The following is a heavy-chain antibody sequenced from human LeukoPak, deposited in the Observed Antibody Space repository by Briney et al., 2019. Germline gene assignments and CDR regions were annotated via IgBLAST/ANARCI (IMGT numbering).Heavy chain of an antibody. CDR1: GGSISSYY. V-gene: IGHV4-4*07. D-gene: IGHD3-3*01. CDR3: ARENTIFGVIDAFDI. CDR2: IYTSGST. J-gene: IGHJ3*02. Sequence: RTSETLSLTCTVSGGSISSYYWSWIRQPAGKGLEWIGRIYTSGSTNYNPSLKSRVTMSVDTSKNQFSLKLSSVTAADTAVYYCARENTIFGVIDAFDIWGQGTMVTVSS.